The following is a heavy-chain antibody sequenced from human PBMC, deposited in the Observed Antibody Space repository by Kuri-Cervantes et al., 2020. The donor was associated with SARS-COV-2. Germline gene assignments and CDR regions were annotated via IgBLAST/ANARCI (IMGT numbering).Heavy chain of an antibody. Sequence: ASVKVSCKAFGYSFSDHYMYWVRQAPGQGLEWMGIINPSGSGTRYPQRFQDRISMTRDTSTSTVYMELSSLTSEDTAVYYCVVGFFSLRKWDYWGQGTLVTVSS. CDR1: GYSFSDHY. D-gene: IGHD2-15*01. J-gene: IGHJ4*02. CDR2: INPSGSGT. CDR3: VVGFFSLRKWDY. V-gene: IGHV1-46*01.